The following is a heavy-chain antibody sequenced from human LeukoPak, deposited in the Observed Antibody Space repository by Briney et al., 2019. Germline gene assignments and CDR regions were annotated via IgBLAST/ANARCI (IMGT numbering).Heavy chain of an antibody. CDR1: GFTFSSYA. Sequence: GGSLRLSCAASGFTFSSYAMSWVRQAPGKGLEWVSAISGSGGSTYYAGSVKGRFTISRDNSKNTLYLQMNSLRAEDTAVYYCAKVRSSGWYGNPLFDYWGQGTLVTVSS. CDR3: AKVRSSGWYGNPLFDY. CDR2: ISGSGGST. D-gene: IGHD6-19*01. V-gene: IGHV3-23*01. J-gene: IGHJ4*02.